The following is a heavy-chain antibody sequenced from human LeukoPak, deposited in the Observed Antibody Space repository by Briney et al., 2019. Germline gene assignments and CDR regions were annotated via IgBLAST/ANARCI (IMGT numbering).Heavy chain of an antibody. D-gene: IGHD3-9*01. CDR2: IYWNDDK. J-gene: IGHJ4*02. Sequence: TLSLTCTVSGGSISSYYWSWIRQPPGKALEWLALIYWNDDKRYSPFLKSRLTITKDTSKNQVVLTMTNMDPVDTATYYCAHRRPAHGDILTGFPDYWGQGTLVTVSS. V-gene: IGHV2-5*01. CDR3: AHRRPAHGDILTGFPDY. CDR1: GGSISSYYW.